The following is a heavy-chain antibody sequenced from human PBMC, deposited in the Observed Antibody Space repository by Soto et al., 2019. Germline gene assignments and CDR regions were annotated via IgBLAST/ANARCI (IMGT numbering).Heavy chain of an antibody. CDR2: IYYSGST. J-gene: IGHJ5*02. V-gene: IGHV4-39*01. CDR1: GGSISSSSYY. CDR3: ARRITIFGVVIHAFGWFDP. Sequence: QLQLQESGPGLVKPSETLSLTCTVSGGSISSSSYYWGWIRQPPGKGLEWIGSIYYSGSTYYNPSLKSRVTISVDTSKNQFSLKLSSVTAADTAVYYCARRITIFGVVIHAFGWFDPCGQGTLVTVSS. D-gene: IGHD3-3*01.